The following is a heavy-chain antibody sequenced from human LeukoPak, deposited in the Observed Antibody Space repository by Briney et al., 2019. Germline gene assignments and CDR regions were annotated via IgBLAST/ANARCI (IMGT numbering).Heavy chain of an antibody. D-gene: IGHD3-22*01. CDR2: IIPIFGTA. CDR1: GGTFSSYA. CDR3: ARMGSSGYYYAY. J-gene: IGHJ4*02. V-gene: IGHV1-69*05. Sequence: GSSVKVSCKASGGTFSSYAIGWVRQAPRQGLEWMGGIIPIFGTANYAQKFQGRVTITTDESTSTAYMELSSLRSEDTAVYYCARMGSSGYYYAYWGQGTLVTVSS.